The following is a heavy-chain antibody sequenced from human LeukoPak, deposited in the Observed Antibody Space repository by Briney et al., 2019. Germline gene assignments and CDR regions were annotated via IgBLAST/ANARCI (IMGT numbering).Heavy chain of an antibody. V-gene: IGHV3-23*01. CDR2: ISGSGGST. Sequence: GGSLRLSCAASGFTFSSYAMSWVRQAPGKGLEWVSAISGSGGSTYYADSVKGRFTISRDNSKNTLYLQMNSLRAEDTAAYYCAKCVHDSSGYYFFDYWGQGTLVTVSS. CDR1: GFTFSSYA. D-gene: IGHD3-22*01. CDR3: AKCVHDSSGYYFFDY. J-gene: IGHJ4*02.